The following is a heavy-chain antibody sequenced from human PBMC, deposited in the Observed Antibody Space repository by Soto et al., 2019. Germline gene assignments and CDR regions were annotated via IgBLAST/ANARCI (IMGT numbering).Heavy chain of an antibody. Sequence: PWGSLRLSCAASGFTFVSYTISCVRHSPLKGLEWVSSITSSGDYIYYGDSVKGRFSISRDNANNSLYLQMNSLRAEDTAMYYCAKGTYVNDAFEIWGQGTMVTVSS. CDR1: GFTFVSYT. D-gene: IGHD3-16*01. J-gene: IGHJ3*02. CDR3: AKGTYVNDAFEI. V-gene: IGHV3-21*04. CDR2: ITSSGDYI.